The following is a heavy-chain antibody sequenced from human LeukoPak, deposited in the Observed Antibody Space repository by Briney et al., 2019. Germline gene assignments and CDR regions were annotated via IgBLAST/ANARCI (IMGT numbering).Heavy chain of an antibody. CDR3: ARDLSYDFWSGYYHYYYGMDV. J-gene: IGHJ6*02. CDR1: GYTFTCYY. CDR2: INPNSGGT. V-gene: IGHV1-2*02. D-gene: IGHD3-3*01. Sequence: ASVKVSCKASGYTFTCYYMHWVRQAPGQGLEWMGWINPNSGGTNYAQKFQGRVTMTRDTSISTAYMELSRLRPDDTAVYYCARDLSYDFWSGYYHYYYGMDVWGQGTTVTVSS.